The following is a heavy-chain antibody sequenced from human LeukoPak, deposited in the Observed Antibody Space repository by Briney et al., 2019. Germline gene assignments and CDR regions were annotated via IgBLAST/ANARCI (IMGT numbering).Heavy chain of an antibody. D-gene: IGHD2-15*01. CDR2: IIPILGIA. V-gene: IGHV1-69*04. J-gene: IGHJ6*02. Sequence: ASVKVSCKASGYTFTSYDINWVRQAPGQGLEWMGRIIPILGIANYAQKFQGRVTITAGKSTSTAYMELGSLRSEDTAVYYCASLVEFGSGDYYYYGMDVWGQGTTVTVSS. CDR3: ASLVEFGSGDYYYYGMDV. CDR1: GYTFTSYD.